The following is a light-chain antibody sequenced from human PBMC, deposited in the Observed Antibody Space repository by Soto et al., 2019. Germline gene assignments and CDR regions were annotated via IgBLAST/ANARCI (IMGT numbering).Light chain of an antibody. CDR3: QQYSNSPPEFT. Sequence: EIVLTQSPGTLSVSPGERVTLSCRASQSVSSNYLASYQQRPGQAPRLLIFGASYRATGIPDRFSGSGSGTDFTLTISRLEPDDFAVYYCQQYSNSPPEFTFGPGTKVHSK. J-gene: IGKJ3*01. V-gene: IGKV3-20*01. CDR2: GAS. CDR1: QSVSSNY.